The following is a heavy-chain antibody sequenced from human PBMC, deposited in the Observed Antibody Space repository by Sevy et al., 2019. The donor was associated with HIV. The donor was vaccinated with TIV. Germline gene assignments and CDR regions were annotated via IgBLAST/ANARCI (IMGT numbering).Heavy chain of an antibody. CDR2: IIPIFGTA. Sequence: ASVKVSCKASGGTFSSYAISWVRQAPGQGLEWMGGIIPIFGTANYAQKFQGRVTITADESTSTAYMEPSSLRSEDTAVYYCARRHVEWFQPLDYWGQGTLVTVSS. CDR1: GGTFSSYA. V-gene: IGHV1-69*13. CDR3: ARRHVEWFQPLDY. D-gene: IGHD3-3*01. J-gene: IGHJ4*02.